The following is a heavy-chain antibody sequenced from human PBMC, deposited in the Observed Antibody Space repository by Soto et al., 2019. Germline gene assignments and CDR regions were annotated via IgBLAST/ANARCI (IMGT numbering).Heavy chain of an antibody. CDR1: GGSFSGYY. CDR3: AGGLPTGSCYGMDV. Sequence: SETLSLTCAVYGGSFSGYYWSWIRQPPGKGLEWIGEINHSGSTNYNPSLKSRVTISVDTSKNQFSLKLSSVTAADTAVYYCAGGLPTGSCYGMDVWGQGTTVTVSS. CDR2: INHSGST. V-gene: IGHV4-34*01. J-gene: IGHJ6*02. D-gene: IGHD4-17*01.